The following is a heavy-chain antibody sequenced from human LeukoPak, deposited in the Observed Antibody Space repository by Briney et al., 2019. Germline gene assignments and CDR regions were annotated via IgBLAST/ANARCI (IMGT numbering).Heavy chain of an antibody. V-gene: IGHV4-61*08. D-gene: IGHD4-17*01. CDR3: ARHGVDDYGDYRGWFDP. J-gene: IGHJ5*02. Sequence: SETLSLTCTVSGGSISSGGYYWSWIRQHPGKGLEWIGFIFYSGSTNSDPSLKSRVTISVDTSKNQFSLKLSSVTAADTAVYYCARHGVDDYGDYRGWFDPWGQGTLVTVFS. CDR2: IFYSGST. CDR1: GGSISSGGYY.